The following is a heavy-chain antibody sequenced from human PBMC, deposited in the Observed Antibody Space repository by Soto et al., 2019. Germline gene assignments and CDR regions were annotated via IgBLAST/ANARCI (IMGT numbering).Heavy chain of an antibody. V-gene: IGHV3-21*01. CDR1: GFTFSSYS. CDR2: ISSSSSYI. CDR3: ARYQIWFGELLIYYYYYGMDV. Sequence: EVQLVESGGGLVKPGGSLRLSCAASGFTFSSYSMNWVRQAPGKGLEWVSSISSSSSYIYYADSVKGRFTISRDNAKNSLYLQMNSLRAENTAVYYCARYQIWFGELLIYYYYYGMDVWGQGTTVTVSS. D-gene: IGHD3-10*01. J-gene: IGHJ6*02.